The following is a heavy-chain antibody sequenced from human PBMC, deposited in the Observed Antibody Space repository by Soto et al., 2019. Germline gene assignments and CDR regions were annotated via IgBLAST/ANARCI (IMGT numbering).Heavy chain of an antibody. J-gene: IGHJ5*02. CDR1: GVPITDSY. CDR3: ARENTPEMTRGWFAQ. D-gene: IGHD3-10*01. V-gene: IGHV4-4*07. Sequence: QAQLQVSGPGLVKPAESLSLICNVSGVPITDSYWSWIRQSPGKGLEWIGRVHAGGSFNYNPSLSRRAAISVDTPKSPVSLRLTSVTAADTAVYFCARENTPEMTRGWFAQWGQGTLVTVSS. CDR2: VHAGGSF.